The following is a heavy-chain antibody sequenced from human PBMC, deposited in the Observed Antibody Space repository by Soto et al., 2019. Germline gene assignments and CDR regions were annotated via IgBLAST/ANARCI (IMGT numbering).Heavy chain of an antibody. CDR1: GFSFSNNG. CDR3: AKDRVESGLGEIDY. J-gene: IGHJ4*02. CDR2: ISYDGSKK. V-gene: IGHV3-30*18. Sequence: GGSLRLSCAASGFSFSNNGMHWVRQSPGKGLEWVAIISYDGSKKYYADSVKGRFTISRDNSKNTLYLQMNSLRVEDTAIYYCAKDRVESGLGEIDYWGQGTLVTVSS. D-gene: IGHD3-16*01.